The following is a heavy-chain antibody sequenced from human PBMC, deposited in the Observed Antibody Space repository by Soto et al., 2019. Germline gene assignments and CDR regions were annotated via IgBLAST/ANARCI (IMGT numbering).Heavy chain of an antibody. CDR1: GFTLSNYW. V-gene: IGHV3-74*01. CDR2: INNDGSST. Sequence: GGSLRLSCAASGFTLSNYWMHWVREAPGKGLVWVSRINNDGSSTAYADPVKGRFTISRDNAKNTLYLQMNSLRAEDTAIYYCARDLGGPDYWGQGTLVTVSS. J-gene: IGHJ4*02. D-gene: IGHD3-16*01. CDR3: ARDLGGPDY.